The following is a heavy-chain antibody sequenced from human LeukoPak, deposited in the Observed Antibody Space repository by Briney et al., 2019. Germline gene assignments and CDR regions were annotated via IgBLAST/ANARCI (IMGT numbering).Heavy chain of an antibody. Sequence: GGSLRLSCAASVFTLITNDMTWVRQAPRKGVEWVSVLYSDGNTKYADSLQGRFTISRDNSKNTLYLEMNSLSPDDTAVYYCARGVEPLAANTLAYWGQGTLVTVSS. CDR2: LYSDGNT. J-gene: IGHJ4*02. D-gene: IGHD1-14*01. CDR3: ARGVEPLAANTLAY. V-gene: IGHV3-53*01. CDR1: VFTLITND.